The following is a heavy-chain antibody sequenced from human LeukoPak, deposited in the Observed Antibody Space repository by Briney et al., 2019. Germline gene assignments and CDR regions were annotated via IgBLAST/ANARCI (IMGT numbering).Heavy chain of an antibody. D-gene: IGHD2-2*01. J-gene: IGHJ4*02. Sequence: ASVKASCKASGYTFTSYGISWVRQAPGQGLEWMGWISAYSGNTNYAQKLQGRVTMTTDTSTSTAYMELRSLRSDDTAVYYCARDRPDLGYCSSTSCPQIIDYWGQGTLVTVSS. CDR1: GYTFTSYG. CDR2: ISAYSGNT. V-gene: IGHV1-18*01. CDR3: ARDRPDLGYCSSTSCPQIIDY.